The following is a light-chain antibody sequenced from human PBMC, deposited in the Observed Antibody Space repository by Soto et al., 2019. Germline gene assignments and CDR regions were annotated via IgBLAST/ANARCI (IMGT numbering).Light chain of an antibody. CDR2: GAS. Sequence: EIVMTQSPATLSVSPGERATLSCRASQSVSSNLAWYQQKPGQAPMLLIYGASTRATGIPARFSGSGSGTEFTLTISSVQSEDFAVYYCQQYNNWLRTFGQGTKLEIK. V-gene: IGKV3-15*01. CDR3: QQYNNWLRT. CDR1: QSVSSN. J-gene: IGKJ2*01.